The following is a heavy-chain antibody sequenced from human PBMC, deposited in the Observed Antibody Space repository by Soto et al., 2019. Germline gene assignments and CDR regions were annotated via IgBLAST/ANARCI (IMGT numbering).Heavy chain of an antibody. Sequence: SETLSLTCTVSGGSVSSGSYYWSWIRQPPGKGLEWIGYIYYSGSTNYNPSLKSRVTISVDTSKNQFSLKLSSVTAADTAVYYCARADYDFWSGYSTYGMDVWGQGTTVTVSS. CDR2: IYYSGST. D-gene: IGHD3-3*01. V-gene: IGHV4-61*01. J-gene: IGHJ6*02. CDR1: GGSVSSGSYY. CDR3: ARADYDFWSGYSTYGMDV.